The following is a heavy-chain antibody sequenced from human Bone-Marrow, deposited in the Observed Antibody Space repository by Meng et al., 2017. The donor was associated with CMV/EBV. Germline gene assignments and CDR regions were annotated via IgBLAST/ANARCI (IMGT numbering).Heavy chain of an antibody. J-gene: IGHJ4*02. D-gene: IGHD5-12*01. CDR1: GYTFTSYG. Sequence: ASVKVSCKASGYTFTSYGISWVRQAPGQGLEWMGWINPNSGGTNYAQKFQGRVTMTRDTSISTAYMELSRLRSDDTAVYYCARPRGYSGYDPFDYWGQGTLVTVSS. CDR3: ARPRGYSGYDPFDY. V-gene: IGHV1-2*02. CDR2: INPNSGGT.